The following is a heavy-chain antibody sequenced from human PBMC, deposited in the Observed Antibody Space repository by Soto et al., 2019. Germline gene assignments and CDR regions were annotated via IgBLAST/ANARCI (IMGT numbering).Heavy chain of an antibody. CDR1: GDSISSGDYY. V-gene: IGHV4-30-4*01. CDR3: AREGRGGQGGSFDI. D-gene: IGHD3-10*01. J-gene: IGHJ3*02. CDR2: ISYSGST. Sequence: QVQLQESGPRLVKPSQTLSLTCTVSGDSISSGDYYWTWIRQPPGKGLEWIGYISYSGSTYYNPSLKSRLTISVDSSKNQASLKVTSVTAADTAVDYCAREGRGGQGGSFDIWGQGTMVTVSS.